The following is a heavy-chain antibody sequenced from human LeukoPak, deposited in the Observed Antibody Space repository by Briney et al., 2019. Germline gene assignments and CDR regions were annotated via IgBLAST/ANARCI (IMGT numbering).Heavy chain of an antibody. Sequence: SETLSLTCAVYGGSFSDYYWSWIRQPPGKGLEWIGEINHSGSTNYNPSLKSRVTISVDTSKNQFSLKLSSVTAADTAVYYCARTRFGEKRVAGRYYYYYMDVWGKGTTVTVSS. J-gene: IGHJ6*03. CDR1: GGSFSDYY. D-gene: IGHD3-16*01. V-gene: IGHV4-34*01. CDR2: INHSGST. CDR3: ARTRFGEKRVAGRYYYYYMDV.